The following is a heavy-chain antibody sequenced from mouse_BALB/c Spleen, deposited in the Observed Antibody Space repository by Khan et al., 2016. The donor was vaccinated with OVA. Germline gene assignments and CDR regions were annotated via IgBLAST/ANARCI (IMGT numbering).Heavy chain of an antibody. Sequence: VQLQQSGAERVKAGASGKMSCKAPGYTFTSYWRHWVKQRLGQGLEGFAETNPTNGRTYYNEKFKSKATLIVDKSSSTAYMLLSGPTFEDSAVYYCARIKKIVATYFDYWGQGTTLTVSS. V-gene: IGHV1S81*02. D-gene: IGHD1-1*01. J-gene: IGHJ2*01. CDR3: ARIKKIVATYFDY. CDR2: TNPTNGRT. CDR1: GYTFTSYW.